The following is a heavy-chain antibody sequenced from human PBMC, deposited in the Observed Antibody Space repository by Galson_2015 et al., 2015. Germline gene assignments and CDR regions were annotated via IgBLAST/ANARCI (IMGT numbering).Heavy chain of an antibody. CDR3: ARESGLEAFDI. D-gene: IGHD6-19*01. J-gene: IGHJ3*02. CDR1: GFTFSSYS. V-gene: IGHV3-21*01. Sequence: SLRLSCAASGFTFSSYSMNWVRQAPGKGLEWVSSIGSSSRSIYYADSVKGRFTISRDNAKNSLYLQMNSLRAEDTAVYYCARESGLEAFDIWGQGTMFTASS. CDR2: IGSSSRSI.